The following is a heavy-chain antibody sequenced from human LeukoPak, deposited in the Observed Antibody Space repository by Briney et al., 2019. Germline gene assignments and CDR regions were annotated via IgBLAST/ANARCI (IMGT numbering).Heavy chain of an antibody. Sequence: ADTLSLTCTVSGASISGHYWSWIRQPPGKRLEWIGYIYYRGNTYYKPSLISRATISVDTSKNQISLKLTSVTAADTAVYYCARDVSQTFDFWGQGTLVTVSS. CDR1: GASISGHY. V-gene: IGHV4-59*11. J-gene: IGHJ4*02. CDR3: ARDVSQTFDF. CDR2: IYYRGNT.